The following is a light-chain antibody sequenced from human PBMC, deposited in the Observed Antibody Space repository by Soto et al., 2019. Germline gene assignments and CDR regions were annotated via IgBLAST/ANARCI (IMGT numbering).Light chain of an antibody. V-gene: IGKV1-6*01. J-gene: IGKJ1*01. Sequence: AIQMTQSPSSLSASVGDRVTITCRASQGIRDELGWYQQKAGKAPNLLISAASRLQSGVPSRFSGRGSGTDFTLTISSLQPKDFATYYCLQDYGYPRTFGQGTKVELK. CDR3: LQDYGYPRT. CDR1: QGIRDE. CDR2: AAS.